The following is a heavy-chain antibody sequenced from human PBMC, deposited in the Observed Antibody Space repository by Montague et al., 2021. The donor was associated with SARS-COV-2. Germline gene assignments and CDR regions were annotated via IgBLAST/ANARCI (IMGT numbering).Heavy chain of an antibody. V-gene: IGHV4-59*01. CDR2: SGST. Sequence: SGSTNYTPSLKSRVTISVDTSKNQFSLKLSSVTAADTAVYYCARVAGYSSSWYLAFETWGQGKMGIVSS. D-gene: IGHD6-13*01. CDR3: ARVAGYSSSWYLAFET. J-gene: IGHJ3*02.